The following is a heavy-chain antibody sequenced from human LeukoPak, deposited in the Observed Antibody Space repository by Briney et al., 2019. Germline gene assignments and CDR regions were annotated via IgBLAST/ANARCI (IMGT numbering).Heavy chain of an antibody. J-gene: IGHJ5*02. D-gene: IGHD6-13*01. V-gene: IGHV3-9*01. CDR2: ISWNSGSI. CDR3: AKDEAQTRYSSYWFDP. CDR1: GFTFDDYA. Sequence: GRSLRLSCAASGFTFDDYAMHWVRQAPGKGLEWVSGISWNSGSIGYADSVKGRFTISRDNAKNSLYLQMNSLRAEDTALYYCAKDEAQTRYSSYWFDPWGQGTLVTVSS.